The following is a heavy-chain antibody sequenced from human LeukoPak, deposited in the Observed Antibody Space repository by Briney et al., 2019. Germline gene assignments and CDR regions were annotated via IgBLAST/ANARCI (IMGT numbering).Heavy chain of an antibody. CDR3: ARAVATIGSLDY. J-gene: IGHJ4*02. CDR2: IYYSGST. D-gene: IGHD5-12*01. CDR1: GGSISSYY. V-gene: IGHV4-59*01. Sequence: SETLSLTCTVSGGSISSYYWSWIRQPPGKGLEWTGYIYYSGSTNYSPSLKSRVTISVDTSKNQFSLKLSSVTAADTAVYYCARAVATIGSLDYWGQGTLVTVSS.